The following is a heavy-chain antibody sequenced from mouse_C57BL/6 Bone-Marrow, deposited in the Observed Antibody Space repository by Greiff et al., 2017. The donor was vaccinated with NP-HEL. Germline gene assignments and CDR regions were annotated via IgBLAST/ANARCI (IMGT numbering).Heavy chain of an antibody. CDR3: AIRSLITTLVATSRYFDV. CDR2: IYPYNGVS. CDR1: GYSFTGYY. J-gene: IGHJ1*03. V-gene: IGHV1-31*01. Sequence: VQLQQSGPELVKPGASVKISCKASGYSFTGYYMHWVKQSHGNILDWIGYIYPYNGVSSYNQKFKGKATLTVDKSSSTAYMELRSLTSEDSAVYYCAIRSLITTLVATSRYFDVWGTGTTVTVSS. D-gene: IGHD1-1*01.